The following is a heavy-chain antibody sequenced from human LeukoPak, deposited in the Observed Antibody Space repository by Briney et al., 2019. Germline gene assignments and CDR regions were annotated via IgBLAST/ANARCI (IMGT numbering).Heavy chain of an antibody. D-gene: IGHD3-22*01. V-gene: IGHV1-69*01. CDR2: ITPIFGTA. CDR1: GGTFSSYA. Sequence: GSSVKVSCKASGGTFSSYAISWVRQAPGQGLEWMGGITPIFGTANYAQKFQGRVTITADESTSTAYMELSSLRSEDTAVYYCARAEYDSSGYYWHDAFDIWGQGTMVTVSS. CDR3: ARAEYDSSGYYWHDAFDI. J-gene: IGHJ3*02.